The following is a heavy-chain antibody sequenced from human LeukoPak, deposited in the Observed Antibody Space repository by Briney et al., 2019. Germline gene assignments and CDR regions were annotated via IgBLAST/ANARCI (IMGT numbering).Heavy chain of an antibody. CDR3: ARRWNYGRNYYIDV. Sequence: SETLSLTCAVYGGSFSNYYWSWIRQPPGKGLEWIGEINDSGRINYNPSLLSRVTVSVDPSKNQFSLSLTPVTATDAAVYYCARRWNYGRNYYIDVWGKGATVSVSS. V-gene: IGHV4-34*01. CDR1: GGSFSNYY. J-gene: IGHJ6*03. CDR2: INDSGRI. D-gene: IGHD1-7*01.